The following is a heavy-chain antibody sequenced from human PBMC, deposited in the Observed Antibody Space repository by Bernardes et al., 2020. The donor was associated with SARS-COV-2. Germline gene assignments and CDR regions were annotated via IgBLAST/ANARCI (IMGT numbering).Heavy chain of an antibody. CDR2: IYYSGST. V-gene: IGHV4-39*01. J-gene: IGHJ4*02. D-gene: IGHD6-19*01. Sequence: SETLSLTCTVSGGSISSSSYYWGWIRQPPGKGLEWIGSIYYSGSTYYNPSLKSRVTISVDTSKNQFSLKLSSVTAADTALYYCAKPVQWLVGFEYWGPGTLVTVSS. CDR1: GGSISSSSYY. CDR3: AKPVQWLVGFEY.